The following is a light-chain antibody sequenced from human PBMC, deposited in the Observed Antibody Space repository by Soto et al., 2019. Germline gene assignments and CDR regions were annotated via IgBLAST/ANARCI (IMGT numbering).Light chain of an antibody. V-gene: IGKV1-5*01. J-gene: IGKJ2*01. CDR2: DAS. Sequence: DIQMTQSPSTLSASVGDRVTVTCRASQSISRYLAWYRQKPGKAPNLLIYDASSLERGVPSRFSGSGSGTEFTLTISSLQPDDFATYFCQQYNSYPYTFGQGTKLEIK. CDR3: QQYNSYPYT. CDR1: QSISRY.